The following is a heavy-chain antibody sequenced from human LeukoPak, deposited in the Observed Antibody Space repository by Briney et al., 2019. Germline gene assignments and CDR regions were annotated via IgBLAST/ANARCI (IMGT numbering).Heavy chain of an antibody. D-gene: IGHD2-2*01. CDR3: ARYSKPAAIYYYYGMDV. CDR2: IYYSGST. Sequence: SETLSLTCTVSGGSISSSSYYWGWIRQPPGKGLEWIGSIYYSGSTYYNPSLKSRVTISVDTSKNQFSLKLSSVTAADTAAYYCARYSKPAAIYYYYGMDVWGQGTTVTVSS. CDR1: GGSISSSSYY. V-gene: IGHV4-39*01. J-gene: IGHJ6*02.